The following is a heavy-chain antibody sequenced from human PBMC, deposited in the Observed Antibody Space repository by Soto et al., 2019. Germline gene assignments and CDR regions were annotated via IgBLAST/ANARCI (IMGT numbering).Heavy chain of an antibody. CDR2: IDVGSANA. J-gene: IGHJ4*02. CDR3: ATDGGGYIYGLARH. D-gene: IGHD4-17*01. Sequence: SVKVSCKTSGFTFSSSAVHWVRQARGHRLQWIGWIDVGSANANYAHMLQERVTISRDMSTSTAYMELSSLRPEDTAVYYCATDGGGYIYGLARHWGQGTLVTVSS. V-gene: IGHV1-58*01. CDR1: GFTFSSSA.